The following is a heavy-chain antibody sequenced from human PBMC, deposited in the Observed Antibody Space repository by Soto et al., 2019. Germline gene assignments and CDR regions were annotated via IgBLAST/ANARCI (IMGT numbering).Heavy chain of an antibody. J-gene: IGHJ4*02. CDR3: ANSYDILTGYYDY. V-gene: IGHV3-23*01. CDR1: GFTFSSYA. Sequence: GGSLRLSCAASGFTFSSYAMSWVRQAPGKGLEWVSAISGSGGSTYHADSVKGRFTISRDNSKNTLYLQMNSLRAEDTAVYYCANSYDILTGYYDYWGQGTLVTVSS. CDR2: ISGSGGST. D-gene: IGHD3-9*01.